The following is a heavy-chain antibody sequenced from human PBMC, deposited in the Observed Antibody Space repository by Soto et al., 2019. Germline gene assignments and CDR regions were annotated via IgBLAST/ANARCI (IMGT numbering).Heavy chain of an antibody. J-gene: IGHJ5*02. CDR2: ISGSGGST. D-gene: IGHD2-8*01. CDR3: AKWRGCTNGVCYTSAPRAFRRGDWFDP. CDR1: GFTFSSYA. Sequence: EVQLLESGGGLVQPGGSLRLSCAASGFTFSSYAMSWVRQAPGKGLEWVSAISGSGGSTYYADSVKGRFTISRDNSKNTLYLQMNSLRAEDTAVYYCAKWRGCTNGVCYTSAPRAFRRGDWFDPWGQGTLVTVSS. V-gene: IGHV3-23*01.